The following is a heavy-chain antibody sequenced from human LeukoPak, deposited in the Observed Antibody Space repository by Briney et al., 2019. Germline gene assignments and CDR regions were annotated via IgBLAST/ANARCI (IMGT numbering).Heavy chain of an antibody. CDR1: GGSISSYY. CDR2: IYYSGST. D-gene: IGHD3-10*01. J-gene: IGHJ6*03. Sequence: SETLSLTCTVSGGSISSYYWSWIRQPPGKGLERIGYIYYSGSTNYNPSPKSRVTISVDTSKNQFSLKLSSVTAADTAVYYCARAYYYGSGSYSLRYYYYYYMDVWGKGTTVTVSS. V-gene: IGHV4-59*01. CDR3: ARAYYYGSGSYSLRYYYYYYMDV.